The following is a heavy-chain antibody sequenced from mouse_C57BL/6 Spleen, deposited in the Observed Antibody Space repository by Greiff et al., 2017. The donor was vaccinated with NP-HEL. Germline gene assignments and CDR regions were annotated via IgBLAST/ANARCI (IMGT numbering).Heavy chain of an antibody. D-gene: IGHD1-1*01. V-gene: IGHV1-26*01. CDR3: ARDYYGSSWDWFAY. CDR2: INPNNGGT. Sequence: EVQLQQSGPELVKPGASVKISCKASGYTFTDYYMNWVKQSHGKSLEWIGDINPNNGGTSYNQKFKGKATLTVDKSSSTAYMELRSLTSEDSAVYYCARDYYGSSWDWFAYWGQGTLVTVSA. CDR1: GYTFTDYY. J-gene: IGHJ3*01.